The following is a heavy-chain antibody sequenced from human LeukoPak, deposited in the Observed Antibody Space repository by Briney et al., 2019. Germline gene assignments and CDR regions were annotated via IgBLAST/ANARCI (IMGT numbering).Heavy chain of an antibody. CDR3: ARELTIFGVVRSFDY. V-gene: IGHV4-61*02. J-gene: IGHJ4*02. CDR2: IYTSGST. D-gene: IGHD3-3*01. Sequence: TLSLTCTVSGGSISSGSYYWRWIRQPAGKGMEWIGRIYTSGSTNYNPSLKSRVTISVDTSKNQFSLKLSSVTAADTAVYYCARELTIFGVVRSFDYWGQGTLVTVSS. CDR1: GGSISSGSYY.